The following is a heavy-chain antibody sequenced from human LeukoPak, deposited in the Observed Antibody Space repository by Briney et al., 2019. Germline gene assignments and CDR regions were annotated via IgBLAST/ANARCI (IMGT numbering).Heavy chain of an antibody. CDR1: GFNLRNYG. CDR3: ATLANGVTHAFDI. Sequence: PGGSLRLSCATSGFNLRNYGMHWVRQAPGKGLEWLTFIKNDGSEKDSADSVKGRFTISRDDSKNTLYLQMNSLRTEDTAMYYCATLANGVTHAFDIWGQGTMVTVSS. CDR2: IKNDGSEK. J-gene: IGHJ3*02. D-gene: IGHD2-8*01. V-gene: IGHV3-30*02.